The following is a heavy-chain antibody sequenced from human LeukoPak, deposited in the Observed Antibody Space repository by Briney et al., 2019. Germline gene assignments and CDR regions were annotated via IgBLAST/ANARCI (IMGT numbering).Heavy chain of an antibody. CDR2: INSDGSST. D-gene: IGHD3-3*01. J-gene: IGHJ6*02. Sequence: GGSLRLSCAASGFTFSSYWMHWVRQAPGKGLVWVSRINSDGSSTDYADSVKGRFTISRDNTKNTLYLQMNSLRAEDTAEYYCAKTVVDFWNPRGEYYGMDVWGQGTTVTVSS. CDR3: AKTVVDFWNPRGEYYGMDV. V-gene: IGHV3-74*01. CDR1: GFTFSSYW.